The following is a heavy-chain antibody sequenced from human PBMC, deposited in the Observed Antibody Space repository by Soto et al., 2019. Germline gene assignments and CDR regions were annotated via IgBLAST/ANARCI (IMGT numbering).Heavy chain of an antibody. CDR1: GYTFTNYA. CDR2: ISAYSGDT. Sequence: VQLLQSGGEVRKPGASVKVSCKTSGYTFTNYAINWVRQAPGQGLQWMGWISAYSGDTKYAQRFQDRLTVTTDPSTTTASMELRSLRSDDTDVYYCARDGRAFSIFGETMDVWGQGTTVTVSS. D-gene: IGHD3-3*01. CDR3: ARDGRAFSIFGETMDV. J-gene: IGHJ6*02. V-gene: IGHV1-18*01.